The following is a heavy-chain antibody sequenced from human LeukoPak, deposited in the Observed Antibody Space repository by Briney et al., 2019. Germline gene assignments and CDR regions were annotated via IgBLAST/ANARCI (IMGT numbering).Heavy chain of an antibody. Sequence: SVKVSCKASGGTFSSYAISWVRQARGQGLEWMGGIIPIFGTANYAQKFQGRVTITADESTSTAYMELSSLRSEDTAVYYCARVRFSYGYSSGLNWFDPWGQGTLVTVSS. CDR1: GGTFSSYA. J-gene: IGHJ5*02. CDR2: IIPIFGTA. V-gene: IGHV1-69*13. D-gene: IGHD6-19*01. CDR3: ARVRFSYGYSSGLNWFDP.